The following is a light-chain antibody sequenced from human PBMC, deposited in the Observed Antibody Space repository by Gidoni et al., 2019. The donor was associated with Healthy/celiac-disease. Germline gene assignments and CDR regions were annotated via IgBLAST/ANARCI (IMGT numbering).Light chain of an antibody. CDR3: QAWDSSTAV. CDR1: KLGGKY. Sequence: SYELTQPPSVSVSPGQTASITCSGAKLGGKYACWYQQKPGQSPVLVIYQDSKRPSGSPERFSGSNSGNTATLTIRGTQAMDEADYYCQAWDSSTAVFGTGTNVTVL. CDR2: QDS. V-gene: IGLV3-1*01. J-gene: IGLJ1*01.